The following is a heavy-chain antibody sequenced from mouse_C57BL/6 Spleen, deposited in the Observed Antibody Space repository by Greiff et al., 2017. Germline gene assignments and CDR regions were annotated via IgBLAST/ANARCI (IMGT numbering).Heavy chain of an antibody. J-gene: IGHJ3*01. CDR1: GYTFTSYW. CDR3: ARGDGAY. V-gene: IGHV1-69*01. D-gene: IGHD3-3*01. CDR2: LDPSDSYT. Sequence: QVQLQQPGAELVMPGASVKLSCKASGYTFTSYWMHWVKQRPGQGLEWIGELDPSDSYTHYTQKFKGKSTLPVDKSSSTAYMQLSSLTSEDAAVYYGARGDGAYWGQGTLVTVSA.